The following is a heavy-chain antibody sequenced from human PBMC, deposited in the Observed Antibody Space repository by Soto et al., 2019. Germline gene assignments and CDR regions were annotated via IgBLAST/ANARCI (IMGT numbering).Heavy chain of an antibody. V-gene: IGHV1-18*04. CDR1: GYTFTSYG. CDR3: ARGGSYSYGYSYYYYGMDV. D-gene: IGHD5-18*01. J-gene: IGHJ6*02. Sequence: QVQLVQSGAEVKKPGASVKVSCKASGYTFTSYGISWVRQAPGQGLEWMGWISAYNGNTNYAQKFQGRVTITADKSTSTAYMELSSLRSEDTAVYYCARGGSYSYGYSYYYYGMDVWGQGTTVTVSS. CDR2: ISAYNGNT.